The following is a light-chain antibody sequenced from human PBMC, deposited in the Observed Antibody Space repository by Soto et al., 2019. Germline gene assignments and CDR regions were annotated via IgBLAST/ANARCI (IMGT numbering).Light chain of an antibody. Sequence: EIVLTQSPATLSLSPGKRATLSCRASQSVSSYLAWYQQKPSQAPRLLIYDASNRATGIPARFSGSGSGTDFTLTISSLEPEDFSGYYCQQYITYSRTFGQGTRLETK. V-gene: IGKV3-11*01. CDR3: QQYITYSRT. CDR1: QSVSSY. J-gene: IGKJ2*02. CDR2: DAS.